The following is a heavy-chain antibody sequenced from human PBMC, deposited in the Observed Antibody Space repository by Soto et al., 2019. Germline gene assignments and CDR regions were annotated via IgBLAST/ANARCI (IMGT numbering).Heavy chain of an antibody. CDR3: ARGIGDDRNWPVSRINTWFDP. J-gene: IGHJ5*02. CDR1: GGSFNGYY. V-gene: IGHV4-34*02. D-gene: IGHD1-1*01. CDR2: INHSGNT. Sequence: QVQLQQWGAGLLKPSETLSLTCALSGGSFNGYYWSWIRQIPGKGLEWIGEINHSGNTNYNPSLKSRVSRVADTSESQFSRRLYDLTAADTAVYYCARGIGDDRNWPVSRINTWFDPWGRGTLVTVSS.